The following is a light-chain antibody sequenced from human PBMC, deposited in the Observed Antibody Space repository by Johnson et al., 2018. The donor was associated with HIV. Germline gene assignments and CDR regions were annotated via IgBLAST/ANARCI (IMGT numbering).Light chain of an antibody. V-gene: IGLV1-51*02. J-gene: IGLJ1*01. CDR1: SSNIGNNY. CDR2: ENN. CDR3: GTWDGSLSGYV. Sequence: QSVLTQPPSVSAAPGQKVTISCSGSSSNIGNNYVSWYQQLPGTAPKLLIYENNKRPSGIPDRFSGSKSGTSATLGITGLQTGDEADYYRGTWDGSLSGYVFGTGTKVTVL.